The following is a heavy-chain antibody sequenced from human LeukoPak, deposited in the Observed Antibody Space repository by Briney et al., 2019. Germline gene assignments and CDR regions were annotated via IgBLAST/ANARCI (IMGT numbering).Heavy chain of an antibody. D-gene: IGHD1-1*01. CDR1: GGSISSYY. V-gene: IGHV4-59*01. J-gene: IGHJ6*03. CDR2: IYYSGST. CDR3: AREGSDWNRNYYYYYYMDV. Sequence: SETLSLTCTVSGGSISSYYWSWIRQPPGKGLEWIGYIYYSGSTNYNPSLKSRVTISVDTSKNQFSLKLSSVTAADTAVYYCAREGSDWNRNYYYYYYMDVWGKGTTVTISS.